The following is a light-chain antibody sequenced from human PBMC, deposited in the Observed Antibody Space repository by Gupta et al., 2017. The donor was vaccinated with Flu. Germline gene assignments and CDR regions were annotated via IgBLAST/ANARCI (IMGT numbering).Light chain of an antibody. Sequence: SANLTCNASQSVSNYLAWSQHQPGQAPRLIIYDASIRAPGIPARFSGSGSGTDFTLTLSSLEPEDFAVYYCQRRSIWPPGLTFGGGTKVEIK. CDR2: DAS. CDR1: QSVSNY. J-gene: IGKJ4*01. V-gene: IGKV3-11*01. CDR3: QRRSIWPPGLT.